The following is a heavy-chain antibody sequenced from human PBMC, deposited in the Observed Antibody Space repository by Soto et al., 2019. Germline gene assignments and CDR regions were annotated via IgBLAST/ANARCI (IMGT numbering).Heavy chain of an antibody. Sequence: SGPTLVNPTQTLTLTCSFSGFSLTSRAVGVGWIRQPPGKALEWLALIYWDDDNHYSPSLRTRLTVTKDTSKNQVVLRMSNLDPGDTATYYCAHGSGWLFDHWGQGTLVTSPQ. CDR3: AHGSGWLFDH. CDR2: IYWDDDN. CDR1: GFSLTSRAVG. D-gene: IGHD6-19*01. V-gene: IGHV2-5*02. J-gene: IGHJ5*02.